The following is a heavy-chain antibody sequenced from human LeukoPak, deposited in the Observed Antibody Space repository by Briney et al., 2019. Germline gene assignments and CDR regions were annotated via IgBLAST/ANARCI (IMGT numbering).Heavy chain of an antibody. V-gene: IGHV1-18*01. D-gene: IGHD3-22*01. CDR2: ISAYNGYT. CDR1: GYTFTSCG. CDR3: ARRSRGYYLGFDP. J-gene: IGHJ5*02. Sequence: ASVKVSCKASGYTFTSCGISWVRQAAGQGLEWMGWISAYNGYTNYAQKLQGRVTMTTDTSTSTAYMELRSLRSDDTAGYYCARRSRGYYLGFDPWGQGTLVSVSS.